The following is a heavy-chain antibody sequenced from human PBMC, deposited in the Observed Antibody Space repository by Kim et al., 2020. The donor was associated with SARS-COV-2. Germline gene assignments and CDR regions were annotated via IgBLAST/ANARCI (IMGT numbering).Heavy chain of an antibody. D-gene: IGHD3-3*01. J-gene: IGHJ3*02. CDR2: IYYSGST. V-gene: IGHV4-31*03. CDR1: GGSISSGGYY. Sequence: SETLSLTCTVSGGSISSGGYYWSWIRQHPGKGLEWIGYIYYSGSTYYNPSLKSRVTISVDTSKNQFSLKLSSVTAAGTAVYYCAGGRITFFGVVTGAFDIWGQGQRVTVSS. CDR3: AGGRITFFGVVTGAFDI.